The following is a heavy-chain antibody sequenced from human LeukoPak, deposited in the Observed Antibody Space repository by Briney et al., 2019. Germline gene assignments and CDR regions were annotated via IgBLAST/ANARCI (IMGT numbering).Heavy chain of an antibody. CDR3: ARSPRIAAARAYTFDY. V-gene: IGHV4-61*02. J-gene: IGHJ4*02. CDR2: IYTSGST. Sequence: PSETLSLTCTVSGGSISSGSYYWSWIRQPAGKGLEWIGRIYTSGSTNYNPSLKSRVTISVDTSKNQFSLKLSSVTAADTAVYYCARSPRIAAARAYTFDYWGQGTLVTVSS. CDR1: GGSISSGSYY. D-gene: IGHD6-25*01.